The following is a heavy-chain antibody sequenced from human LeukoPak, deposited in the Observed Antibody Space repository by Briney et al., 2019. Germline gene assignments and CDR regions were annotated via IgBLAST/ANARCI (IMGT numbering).Heavy chain of an antibody. D-gene: IGHD2-2*02. CDR2: INPNSGGT. Sequence: GASVTVSCKASGYTFTGYYMHWVRQAPGQGLEWMGWINPNSGGTNYAQKFQGRVTMTRDTSISTAYMELSRLRSDDTAVYYCARDGGYCSSTSCYTGGFDYWGQGTLVTVSS. J-gene: IGHJ4*02. CDR3: ARDGGYCSSTSCYTGGFDY. CDR1: GYTFTGYY. V-gene: IGHV1-2*02.